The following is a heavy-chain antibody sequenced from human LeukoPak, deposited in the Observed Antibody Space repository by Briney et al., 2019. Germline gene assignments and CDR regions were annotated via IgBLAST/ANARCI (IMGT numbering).Heavy chain of an antibody. V-gene: IGHV3-30*04. CDR3: ATFSRGAIDVWLVRGPLDY. J-gene: IGHJ4*02. CDR1: GFTFNTYV. CDR2: ISFDGRIK. D-gene: IGHD6-19*01. Sequence: GGSLRLSCAASGFTFNTYVMHWVRQAPGKGPEWLAVISFDGRIKYYADSVKGRFTISRDNSKNTLFLQLSSLREDDTAVYYCATFSRGAIDVWLVRGPLDYWGQGTLVTVSS.